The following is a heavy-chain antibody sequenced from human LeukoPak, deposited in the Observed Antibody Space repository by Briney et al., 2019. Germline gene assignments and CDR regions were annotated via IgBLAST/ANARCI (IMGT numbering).Heavy chain of an antibody. D-gene: IGHD6-6*01. J-gene: IGHJ4*02. CDR2: INPNSGGT. CDR1: GYTFTGYY. CDR3: ARMYSSSYRTPGRNPFFDY. Sequence: ASVKVSCKASGYTFTGYYMHWVRQAPGQGLEWMGWINPNSGGTNYAQKFQGRATMTRDTSISTAYMELSRLRSDDTAVYYCARMYSSSYRTPGRNPFFDYWGQGTLVTVSS. V-gene: IGHV1-2*02.